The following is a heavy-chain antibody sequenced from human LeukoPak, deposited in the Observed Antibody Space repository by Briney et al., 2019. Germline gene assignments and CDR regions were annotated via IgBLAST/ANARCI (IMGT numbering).Heavy chain of an antibody. CDR2: INTNTGNP. CDR3: AREGPSVVVTADWYFDL. V-gene: IGHV7-4-1*02. CDR1: GYTFTSYA. J-gene: IGHJ2*01. Sequence: ASVKVSCKASGYTFTSYAMNWVRQAPGQGLEWMGWINTNTGNPTYAQGFTGRFVFSLDTSVSTAYLQISSLKAEDTAVYYCAREGPSVVVTADWYFDLWGRGTLVTVSS. D-gene: IGHD2-21*02.